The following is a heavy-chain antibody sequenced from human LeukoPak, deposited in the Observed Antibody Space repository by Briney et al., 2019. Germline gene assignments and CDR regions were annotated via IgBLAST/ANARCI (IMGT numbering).Heavy chain of an antibody. Sequence: GGSLRLSCAASGFTFSSYGMHWVRQAPGKGLEWVAVISYDGSNKYYADSVKGRFTISRDNSKNTLYLQMNSLRAEDTAVYYCAKGDIVVVPDYYYGMDVWGQGTTVTVSS. CDR1: GFTFSSYG. D-gene: IGHD2-2*01. CDR3: AKGDIVVVPDYYYGMDV. CDR2: ISYDGSNK. V-gene: IGHV3-30*18. J-gene: IGHJ6*02.